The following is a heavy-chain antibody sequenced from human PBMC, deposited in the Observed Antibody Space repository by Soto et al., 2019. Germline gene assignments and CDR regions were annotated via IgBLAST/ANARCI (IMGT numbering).Heavy chain of an antibody. V-gene: IGHV2-5*02. CDR1: GFSLRSSGMG. J-gene: IGHJ3*02. CDR3: AHSSSWLQLRDAFDI. CDR2: IYWDDDK. Sequence: QITLKESGPTVVKPTQTLTLTCTFSGFSLRSSGMGVGWIRQPPGKALEWLALIYWDDDKRYSPSLKSRLNITKDTFKNQVVLTMTNMDPVDTATYFCAHSSSWLQLRDAFDIWGQGTMVTVSS. D-gene: IGHD1-1*01.